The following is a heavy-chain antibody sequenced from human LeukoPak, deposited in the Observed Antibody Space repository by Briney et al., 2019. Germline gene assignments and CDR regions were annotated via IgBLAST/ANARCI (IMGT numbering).Heavy chain of an antibody. J-gene: IGHJ6*04. CDR2: IFYSGST. Sequence: PSETLSLTCTVSGVSFSSSDWWTWVRQPPGKGLEWIGEIFYSGSTNYNPSLKSRVTISIDRSKDHFSLKLSSVTAADTAVYYCARDLYPYGLDVWGKGTTVTVFS. CDR3: ARDLYPYGLDV. CDR1: GVSFSSSDW. V-gene: IGHV4-4*02.